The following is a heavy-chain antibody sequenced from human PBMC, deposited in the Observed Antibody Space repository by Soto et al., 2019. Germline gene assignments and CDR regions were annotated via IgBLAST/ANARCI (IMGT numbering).Heavy chain of an antibody. CDR2: ISAYNGNT. J-gene: IGHJ6*03. V-gene: IGHV1-18*01. CDR3: ARDGTVSTTIAYYYYMDV. D-gene: IGHD3-22*01. Sequence: ASVKVSCKASGYTFTSYGISWVRQAPGQRLEWMGWISAYNGNTNYAQKLQGRVTMTTDTSTSTAYMELRSLRSDDTAVYYCARDGTVSTTIAYYYYMDVWGKGTTVTVSS. CDR1: GYTFTSYG.